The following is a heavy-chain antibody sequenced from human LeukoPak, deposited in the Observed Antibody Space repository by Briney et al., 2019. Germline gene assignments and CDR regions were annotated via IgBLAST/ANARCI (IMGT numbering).Heavy chain of an antibody. CDR1: GGSFSDYY. Sequence: PSETLSLTCAVYGGSFSDYYWSWIRQPPGKGLEWIGEINHSGSANYNPSLKSRVTISVDTSKNQFSLNLNSVTAADTAVYYCARGGAARLHFQNWGQGTLVTVSS. D-gene: IGHD6-6*01. J-gene: IGHJ1*01. V-gene: IGHV4-34*01. CDR3: ARGGAARLHFQN. CDR2: INHSGSA.